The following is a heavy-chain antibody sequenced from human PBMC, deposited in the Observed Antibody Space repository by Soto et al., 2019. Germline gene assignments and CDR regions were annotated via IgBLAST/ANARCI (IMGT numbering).Heavy chain of an antibody. CDR2: ISSSSSYI. CDR3: ARGKVPNDAFDI. CDR1: GFTFSSYS. J-gene: IGHJ3*02. Sequence: EVQLVKSGGGLVKPGGSLRLSCAASGFTFSSYSMNWVRQAPGKGLEWVSSISSSSSYIYYADSVKGRFTISRDNAKNSLYLQMNSLRAEDTAVYYCARGKVPNDAFDIWGQGTMVTVSS. V-gene: IGHV3-21*01.